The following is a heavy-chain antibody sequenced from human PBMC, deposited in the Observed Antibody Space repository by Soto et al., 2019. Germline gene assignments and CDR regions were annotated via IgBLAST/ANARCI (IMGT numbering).Heavy chain of an antibody. CDR2: ISPHDSNT. D-gene: IGHD3-22*01. Sequence: PGESLKISCKTSGYSFTFANYWIGWVRQMPGKGLEWMGIISPHDSNTRYSPSFRGHVTISAAKSITTVFLQWSSLRASDTAMYYCARQIYDSDSGPNFQYYFDSWGQGTLVTVSS. V-gene: IGHV5-51*01. CDR1: GYSFTFANYW. CDR3: ARQIYDSDSGPNFQYYFDS. J-gene: IGHJ4*02.